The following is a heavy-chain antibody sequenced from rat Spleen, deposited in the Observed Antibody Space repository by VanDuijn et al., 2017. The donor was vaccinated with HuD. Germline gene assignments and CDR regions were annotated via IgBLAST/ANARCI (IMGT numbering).Heavy chain of an antibody. J-gene: IGHJ3*01. CDR3: SREELFHGLLIRFAY. Sequence: QVQLMESGPGLVQPSETLSLTCTVSGFSLTSYNVHWVRQPPGKGLEWMGVMWSDGNTAYNSVFKSRLSISRDTSKSQVFLRLNSLQSEDTAIYYCSREELFHGLLIRFAYWGQGTLVTVSS. V-gene: IGHV2-45*01. CDR2: MWSDGNT. D-gene: IGHD1-6*01. CDR1: GFSLTSYN.